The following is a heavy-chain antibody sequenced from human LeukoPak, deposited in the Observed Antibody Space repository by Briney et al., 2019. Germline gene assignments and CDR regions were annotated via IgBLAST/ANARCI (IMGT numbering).Heavy chain of an antibody. J-gene: IGHJ5*02. Sequence: PSETLSLTCTVSGGSISSGDYYCSWIRQPPGKGLEWIGYTYYSGSTYYNPSLKNRVSISVDTSKNQFSLNLSSVTAADTAVYYCARPYYYDSRIDPWGQGTLVTVSS. D-gene: IGHD3-22*01. CDR1: GGSISSGDYY. CDR2: TYYSGST. V-gene: IGHV4-30-4*01. CDR3: ARPYYYDSRIDP.